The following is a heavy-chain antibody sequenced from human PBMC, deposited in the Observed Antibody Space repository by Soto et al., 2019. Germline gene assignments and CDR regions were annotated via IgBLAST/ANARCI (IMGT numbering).Heavy chain of an antibody. D-gene: IGHD3-3*01. V-gene: IGHV3-7*01. CDR2: IRYDESEQ. J-gene: IGHJ4*02. CDR1: GFTFSGYW. CDR3: GRVFGAYNFVDW. Sequence: EVLLVESGGGLVQPGGSMRLSCAASGFTFSGYWMSWVRQAPGKGLEWVANIRYDESEQHYVDSVEGRFTISRDNAKNSLFLQMHILRAEDTAVYFCGRVFGAYNFVDWWGQGTLVTVSS.